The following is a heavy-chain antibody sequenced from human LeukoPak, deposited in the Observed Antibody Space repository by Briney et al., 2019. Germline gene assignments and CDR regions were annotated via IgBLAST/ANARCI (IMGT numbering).Heavy chain of an antibody. Sequence: ASVKVSCKASGYTFTGCYMHWVRQAPAQGLEWMGIINSSGGTTSYAQKFQGRVTMTRDTSTSTVYMELSSLRSEDTAVYYCARGGWYYFDYWGQGTLVTVSS. CDR1: GYTFTGCY. CDR2: INSSGGTT. V-gene: IGHV1-46*01. J-gene: IGHJ4*02. CDR3: ARGGWYYFDY. D-gene: IGHD6-19*01.